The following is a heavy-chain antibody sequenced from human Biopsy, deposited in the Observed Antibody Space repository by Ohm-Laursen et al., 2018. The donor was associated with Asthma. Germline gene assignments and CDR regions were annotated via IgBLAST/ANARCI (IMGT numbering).Heavy chain of an antibody. V-gene: IGHV4-4*02. CDR3: AKIYDRLVLYGMDV. D-gene: IGHD6-19*01. CDR2: IYHSGPT. J-gene: IGHJ6*02. CDR1: GGSISVSNW. Sequence: SETLSLTCNVSGGSISVSNWWSWVRQPPGRGLEWIGEIYHSGPTNYNPSLKSRVTISVDKSKNQFSLKLTSVTAADTAVYYCAKIYDRLVLYGMDVWGQGTTVTVSS.